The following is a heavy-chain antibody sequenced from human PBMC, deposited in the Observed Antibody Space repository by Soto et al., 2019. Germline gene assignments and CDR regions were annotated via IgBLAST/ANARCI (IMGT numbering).Heavy chain of an antibody. Sequence: PGGSLRLSCAASGFTVSSNYMSWVRQAPGKGLEWVSVIYSGGSTYYADSVKGRFTISRDNSKNTLYLQMNSLRAEDTAVYYCASAKVRGVTHLYYAMDVWGQGTTVTVSS. CDR3: ASAKVRGVTHLYYAMDV. D-gene: IGHD3-10*01. CDR1: GFTVSSNY. V-gene: IGHV3-53*01. CDR2: IYSGGST. J-gene: IGHJ6*02.